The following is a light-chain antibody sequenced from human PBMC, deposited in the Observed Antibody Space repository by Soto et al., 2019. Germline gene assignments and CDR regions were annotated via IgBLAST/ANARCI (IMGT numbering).Light chain of an antibody. Sequence: DIQMTQSPSSVSASVGDRVTITCRASQAIGSWLAWYQQKPGKAPKLLIYAASRLHGGVPSRFSGSGSGTDFTLTISSLQPEDFATYFCQQADSFTTFGPGTKVDIK. CDR3: QQADSFTT. V-gene: IGKV1-12*01. CDR2: AAS. J-gene: IGKJ3*01. CDR1: QAIGSW.